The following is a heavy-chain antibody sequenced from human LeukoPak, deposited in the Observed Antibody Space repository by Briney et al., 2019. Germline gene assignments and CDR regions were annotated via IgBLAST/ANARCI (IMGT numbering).Heavy chain of an antibody. CDR3: ARDSQWVNNSPNHFPQDY. CDR2: INPNSGGT. V-gene: IGHV1-2*02. J-gene: IGHJ4*02. CDR1: GYTFTGYY. D-gene: IGHD4-23*01. Sequence: GASVKVSCKASGYTFTGYYMHWVRQAPGQGLEWMGWINPNSGGTNYAQKFQGRVTMTRDTSISTAYMELSRLRSDDTAVYYCARDSQWVNNSPNHFPQDYWGQGTLVTVSS.